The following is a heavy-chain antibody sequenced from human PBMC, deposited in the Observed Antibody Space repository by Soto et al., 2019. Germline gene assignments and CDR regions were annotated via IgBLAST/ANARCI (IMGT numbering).Heavy chain of an antibody. Sequence: QTGGSLRLSCAASGFTFDDYAMHWVRQAPGKGLEWVSGISWNSGSIGYADSVKGRFTISRDNAKNSLYLQMNSLRAEDTALYYCAKDFCYSNHEHPLDYPAQGTSVTVSS. V-gene: IGHV3-9*01. CDR3: AKDFCYSNHEHPLDY. D-gene: IGHD4-4*01. CDR1: GFTFDDYA. J-gene: IGHJ4*02. CDR2: ISWNSGSI.